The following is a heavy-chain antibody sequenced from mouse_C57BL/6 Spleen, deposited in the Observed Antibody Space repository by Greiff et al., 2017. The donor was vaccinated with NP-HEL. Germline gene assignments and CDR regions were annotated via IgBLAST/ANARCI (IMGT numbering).Heavy chain of an antibody. V-gene: IGHV1-52*01. J-gene: IGHJ3*01. CDR3: AVAGFAY. CDR2: IDPSDSDT. Sequence: VQLQQPGAELVRPGSSVKLSCKASGYTFTSYWMHWVKQRPIQGLEWIGNIDPSDSDTHYNQKFKDKATLTVDKSSSTAYMQLSSLTSEDSAVYCCAVAGFAYWGQGTLVTVSA. CDR1: GYTFTSYW.